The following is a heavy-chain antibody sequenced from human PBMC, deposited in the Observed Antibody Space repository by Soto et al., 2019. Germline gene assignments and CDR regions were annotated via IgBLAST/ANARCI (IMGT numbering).Heavy chain of an antibody. J-gene: IGHJ6*02. V-gene: IGHV1-46*01. Sequence: QVQLVQSGAEVKKPGASVKVSCKASGYTFTSYYMHWVRQAPGQGLEWMGIINPSGGSTSYAQKSQGRDTMTRDTSTSTVYMELSSLRSEDTAVYYCARESGSSSLGGGMDVWGQGTTVTVSS. CDR2: INPSGGST. CDR3: ARESGSSSLGGGMDV. D-gene: IGHD6-6*01. CDR1: GYTFTSYY.